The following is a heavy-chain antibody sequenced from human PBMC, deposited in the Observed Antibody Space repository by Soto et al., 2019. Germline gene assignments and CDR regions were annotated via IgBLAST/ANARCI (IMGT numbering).Heavy chain of an antibody. D-gene: IGHD6-13*01. CDR1: GCSFTSYW. J-gene: IGHJ6*02. CDR2: IYPGDSDT. Sequence: GASLKISCTGSGCSFTSYWINGVRQMPVKGLEWMGIIYPGDSDTRYSPSFQGQVTISADKSIDTAYLQWRSLKASDTAVYYCARHHGSPGSYFGLDVWGQGTTVTVSS. CDR3: ARHHGSPGSYFGLDV. V-gene: IGHV5-51*01.